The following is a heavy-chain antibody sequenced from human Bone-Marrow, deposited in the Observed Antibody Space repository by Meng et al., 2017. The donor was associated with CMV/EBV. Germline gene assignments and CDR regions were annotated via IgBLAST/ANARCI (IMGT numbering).Heavy chain of an antibody. CDR3: ARDSSGLLWFGELAAEWYYFDY. J-gene: IGHJ4*02. Sequence: GSLRLSCTVSGGSISSSSYYWGWIRQPPGKGLEWIGSIYYSGSTYYNPSLKSRVTISVDTSKNQFSLKLSSVTAADTAVYYCARDSSGLLWFGELAAEWYYFDYWGQGTLVTVSS. V-gene: IGHV4-39*02. D-gene: IGHD3-10*01. CDR1: GGSISSSSYY. CDR2: IYYSGST.